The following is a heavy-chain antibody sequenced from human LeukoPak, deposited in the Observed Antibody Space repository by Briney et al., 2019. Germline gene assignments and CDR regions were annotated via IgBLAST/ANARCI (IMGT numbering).Heavy chain of an antibody. CDR1: GFTVSDSF. V-gene: IGHV3-53*01. CDR2: VYSGGGT. CDR3: ASSDNWGPPTH. D-gene: IGHD7-27*01. Sequence: GVSLRLSCAASGFTVSDSFMTWVRQAPGKGLEWVSLVYSGGGTYYADSVKGRFTISRDNSKNTLFLQMNSLRAEDTAVYYCASSDNWGPPTHWGQGTLVTVSS. J-gene: IGHJ4*02.